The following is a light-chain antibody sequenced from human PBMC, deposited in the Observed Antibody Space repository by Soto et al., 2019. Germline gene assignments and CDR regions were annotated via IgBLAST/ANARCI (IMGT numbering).Light chain of an antibody. CDR3: AAWDDSLSGDYV. CDR1: NSNIGSNY. V-gene: IGLV1-47*02. Sequence: QSVLTQPPSASGTPGQRVTISCSGRNSNIGSNYVYWYQQLPGTAPKLLIYSNNQRPSGVPDRFSGSKSGTSASLAISGLRSEDEADYYCAAWDDSLSGDYVFGTGTQLTVL. J-gene: IGLJ1*01. CDR2: SNN.